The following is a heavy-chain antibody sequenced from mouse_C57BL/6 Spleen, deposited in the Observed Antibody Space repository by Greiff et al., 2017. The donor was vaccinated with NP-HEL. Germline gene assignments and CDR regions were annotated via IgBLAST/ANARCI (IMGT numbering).Heavy chain of an antibody. CDR3: ARSPIITTVVATDGYFDV. CDR2: INPSSGYT. CDR1: GYTFTSYW. D-gene: IGHD1-1*01. V-gene: IGHV1-7*01. Sequence: VQLQQSGAELAKPGASVKLSCKASGYTFTSYWMHWVKQRPGQGLEWIGYINPSSGYTKYNQKFKDKATLTADKSSSTAYMQLSSLTYEDSAVYYCARSPIITTVVATDGYFDVWGTGTTVTVSS. J-gene: IGHJ1*03.